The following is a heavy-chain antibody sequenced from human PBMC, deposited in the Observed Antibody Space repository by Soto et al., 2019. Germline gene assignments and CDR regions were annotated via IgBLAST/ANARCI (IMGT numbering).Heavy chain of an antibody. V-gene: IGHV1-69*12. CDR1: GGTFSSYA. Sequence: QVQLVQSGAEVKKPGSSVKVSCKASGGTFSSYAISWVRQAPGQGLEWMGGIIPIVGTANYAQKFQGRVTITADESTSTAYMELSSLRTEDTAVYYCARAGVVLMVPWGYGMDVWGQGTTVTVSS. J-gene: IGHJ6*02. D-gene: IGHD2-8*01. CDR3: ARAGVVLMVPWGYGMDV. CDR2: IIPIVGTA.